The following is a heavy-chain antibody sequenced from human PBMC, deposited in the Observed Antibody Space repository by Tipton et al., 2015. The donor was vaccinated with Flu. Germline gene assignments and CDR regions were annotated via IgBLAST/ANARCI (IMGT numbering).Heavy chain of an antibody. CDR3: ARLSYYDVDLKNFYFDY. CDR1: GGSISSSSYY. J-gene: IGHJ4*02. CDR2: IYPSGTT. Sequence: TLSLTCTVSGGSISSSSYYWGWIRQSPGKRLELIGSIYPSGTTYYNPSLKSRVTISVDTSKTHFSLMLRSVTAADTAVYYCARLSYYDVDLKNFYFDYWGQGALVTVSS. D-gene: IGHD3-10*02. V-gene: IGHV4-39*01.